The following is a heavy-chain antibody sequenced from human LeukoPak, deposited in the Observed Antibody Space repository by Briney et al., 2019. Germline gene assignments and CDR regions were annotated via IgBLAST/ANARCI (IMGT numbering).Heavy chain of an antibody. D-gene: IGHD3-10*01. V-gene: IGHV3-23*01. CDR1: GFTLSNYA. CDR2: IHYNGGNT. Sequence: PGGSLRLSCAASGFTLSNYAMSWVRQAPGKGLEWVSSIHYNGGNTYYADSVKGRFTISRDNSKNTLYLQMNTLRVEDTAVYYCAKVIREVDVSHDYWGQGALVTVSS. CDR3: AKVIREVDVSHDY. J-gene: IGHJ4*02.